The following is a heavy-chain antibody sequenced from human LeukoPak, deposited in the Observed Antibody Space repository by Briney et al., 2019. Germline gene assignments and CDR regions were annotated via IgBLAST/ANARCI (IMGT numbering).Heavy chain of an antibody. CDR1: GGSISSSSYH. CDR2: MSYSGAT. J-gene: IGHJ4*02. Sequence: SETLSLTCTVSGGSISSSSYHWGWIRQSPGEGLQWITSMSYSGATSSNPSLQSRVTISVDTSKNQFSLKLYSVTAADTAVYYCARHCRAVLVVPVARGDYFDYLGQGTLVTVSS. CDR3: ARHCRAVLVVPVARGDYFDY. V-gene: IGHV4-39*01. D-gene: IGHD2-2*01.